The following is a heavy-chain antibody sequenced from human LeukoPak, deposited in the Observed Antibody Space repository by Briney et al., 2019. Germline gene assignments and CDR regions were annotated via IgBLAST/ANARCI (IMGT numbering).Heavy chain of an antibody. D-gene: IGHD3-16*01. CDR3: ARVGFPYYYYYYMDV. CDR2: ISYDGSNK. V-gene: IGHV3-30*01. CDR1: GFTFSSYA. Sequence: PGRSLRLSCAASGFTFSSYAMHWVRQAPGKGLEWVAVISYDGSNKYYADSVKGRFTISRDNSKNTLYLQMNSLRAEDTAVYYCARVGFPYYYYYYMDVWGKGTTVTVSS. J-gene: IGHJ6*03.